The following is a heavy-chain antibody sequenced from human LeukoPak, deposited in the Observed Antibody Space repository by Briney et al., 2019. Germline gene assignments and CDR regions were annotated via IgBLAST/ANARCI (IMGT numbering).Heavy chain of an antibody. CDR2: ISPTGSTT. J-gene: IGHJ4*02. V-gene: IGHV3-74*01. Sequence: GGSLRLSRTASGFSFSGHWMHWARQLPGKGLVWVSRISPTGSTTSYADSVKGRFTVSRDNAKNTLYLQVNNLRAEDTAVYYCARGPNSNRSGLDFWGQGTLVTVSS. CDR3: ARGPNSNRSGLDF. D-gene: IGHD1-14*01. CDR1: GFSFSGHW.